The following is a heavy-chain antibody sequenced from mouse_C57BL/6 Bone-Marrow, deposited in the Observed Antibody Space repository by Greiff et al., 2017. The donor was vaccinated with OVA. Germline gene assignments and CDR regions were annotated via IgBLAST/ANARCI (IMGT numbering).Heavy chain of an antibody. J-gene: IGHJ2*01. V-gene: IGHV5-4*01. Sequence: EVQLVESGGGLVKPGGSLKLSCAASGFTFSSYAMSWVRQTPEKRLEWVATISDGGSYTYYPDNVKGRFTISRDNAKNNLYLQMSHLKSEDTAMYYCARDLTRSFDYWGQGTTLTVSS. CDR3: ARDLTRSFDY. CDR2: ISDGGSYT. CDR1: GFTFSSYA.